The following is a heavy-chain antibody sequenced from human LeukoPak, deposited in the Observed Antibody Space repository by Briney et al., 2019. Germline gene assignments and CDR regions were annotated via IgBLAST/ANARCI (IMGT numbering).Heavy chain of an antibody. V-gene: IGHV4-39*01. J-gene: IGHJ4*02. Sequence: SETLSLTCAVSGASIGRSDDYWGWVRQPPGMGLEWMGYIYFSGKTYYNPSLESRVTISADTSKNKFSLRLTSVTAADTALYSCTRSPRRDYFDSWGQGAVVTVSS. CDR3: TRSPRRDYFDS. CDR1: GASIGRSDDY. CDR2: IYFSGKT.